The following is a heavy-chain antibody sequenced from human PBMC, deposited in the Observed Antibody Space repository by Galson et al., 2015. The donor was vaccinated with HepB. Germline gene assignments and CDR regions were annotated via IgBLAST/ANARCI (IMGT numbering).Heavy chain of an antibody. V-gene: IGHV3-30-3*01. Sequence: SLRLSCAASGFTFSSYAMHWVRQAPGKGLEWVAVISYDGSNKYYADSVKGRFTISRDNSKNTLYLQMNGLRAEDTAVYYCAREGDDYGDYVSGDYYGMDVWGQGTT. CDR1: GFTFSSYA. D-gene: IGHD4-17*01. CDR2: ISYDGSNK. J-gene: IGHJ6*02. CDR3: AREGDDYGDYVSGDYYGMDV.